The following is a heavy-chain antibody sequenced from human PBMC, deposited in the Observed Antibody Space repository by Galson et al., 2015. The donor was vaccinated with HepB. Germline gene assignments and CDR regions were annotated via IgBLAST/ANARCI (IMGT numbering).Heavy chain of an antibody. CDR2: INSEGSSR. D-gene: IGHD6-19*01. CDR3: ARDRGWSVWDV. V-gene: IGHV3-74*01. CDR1: GFTFGSYW. Sequence: SLRLSCAASGFTFGSYWMHWVRQVPGEGLVWVSRINSEGSSRSYADSVEGRFTISRDNAKNTLYLQMNSLRVEDTAVYFCARDRGWSVWDVWGQGTTVTVSS. J-gene: IGHJ6*02.